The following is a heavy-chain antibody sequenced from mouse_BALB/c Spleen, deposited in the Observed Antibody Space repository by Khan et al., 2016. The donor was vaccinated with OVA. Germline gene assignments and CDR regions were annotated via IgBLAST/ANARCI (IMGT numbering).Heavy chain of an antibody. Sequence: EVQLQESGPGLVKPSQSLSLTCTVTGYSITSDYAWNWIRQFPGNKLEWMGYISYSGSTSYNPSLKSRISIIRDTSKNPFFLQLNSVTTEDTATYYCATIYCGNYHLAWFAYWGQGTLVTVSA. D-gene: IGHD2-1*01. V-gene: IGHV3-2*02. J-gene: IGHJ3*01. CDR1: GYSITSDYA. CDR2: ISYSGST. CDR3: ATIYCGNYHLAWFAY.